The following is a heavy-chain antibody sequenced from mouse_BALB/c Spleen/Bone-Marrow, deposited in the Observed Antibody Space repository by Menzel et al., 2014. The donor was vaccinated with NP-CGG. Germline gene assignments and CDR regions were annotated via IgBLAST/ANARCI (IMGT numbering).Heavy chain of an antibody. D-gene: IGHD4-1*01. CDR3: TRGGNWDDFDV. CDR1: GFTFSSFG. V-gene: IGHV5-17*02. J-gene: IGHJ1*01. CDR2: ISSGSTAI. Sequence: EVNLVDSGGGLVQPGGSRKLSCAASGFTFSSFGMHWVRQAPEKGLEWVAYISSGSTAIFYADTVKGRFTISRDNPKNTLFLQMTSLRSEDTAMYYCTRGGNWDDFDVWGAGTTVTVSS.